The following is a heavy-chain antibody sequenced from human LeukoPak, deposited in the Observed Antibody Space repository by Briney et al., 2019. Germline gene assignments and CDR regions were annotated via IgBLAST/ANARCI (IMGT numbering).Heavy chain of an antibody. CDR3: AKDLWYYDSSGYTL. V-gene: IGHV3-53*01. J-gene: IGHJ4*02. D-gene: IGHD3-22*01. CDR1: GFTVSSNS. Sequence: GGSLRLSCTVSGFTVSSNSMSWVRQAPGKGLEWVSFIYSDNTHYSDSVKGRFTISRDNSKNTLYLQMNSLRAEDTAVYYCAKDLWYYDSSGYTLGGQGTLVTVSS. CDR2: IYSDNT.